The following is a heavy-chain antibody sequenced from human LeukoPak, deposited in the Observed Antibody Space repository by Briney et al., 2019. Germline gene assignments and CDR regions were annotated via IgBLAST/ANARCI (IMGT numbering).Heavy chain of an antibody. J-gene: IGHJ5*02. V-gene: IGHV1-69*02. D-gene: IGHD2-2*01. CDR2: IIPFIGVT. CDR1: GDTFSSHT. Sequence: GASVKVSCKASGDTFSSHTINWVRQAPGQGLEWMGRIIPFIGVTKYAQKFQARVTITADKSTSTAYMELSKDTAVYYCARGREDCSSTSCYGDWFDPWGQGTLVTVSS. CDR3: ARGREDCSSTSCYGDWFDP.